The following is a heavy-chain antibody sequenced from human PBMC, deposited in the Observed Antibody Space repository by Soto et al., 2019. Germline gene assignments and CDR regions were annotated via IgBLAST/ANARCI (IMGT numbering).Heavy chain of an antibody. Sequence: SGPTLVNPTETLTLTCTVSGFSLNTAGMGVSWIRQPPGKSLDWLAHIFSSDAKSYSPFLRSRLTISKDTSKSQVVLKMTNMDPVDTATYYCVRSISLPAAADTWFDPWGQGITVTVSS. CDR2: IFSSDAK. CDR1: GFSLNTAGMG. CDR3: VRSISLPAAADTWFDP. V-gene: IGHV2-26*01. D-gene: IGHD2-2*01. J-gene: IGHJ5*02.